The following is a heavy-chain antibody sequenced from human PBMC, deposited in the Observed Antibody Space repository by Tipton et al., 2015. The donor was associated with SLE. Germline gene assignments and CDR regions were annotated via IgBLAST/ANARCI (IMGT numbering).Heavy chain of an antibody. CDR2: INHSGST. V-gene: IGHV4-34*01. J-gene: IGHJ4*02. Sequence: TLSLTCAVYGGSLSGHFWSWIRQPPGKGLEWIGDINHSGSTNYNPSLKSRLTISVDTSKNQFSLKLSSVTAADTAVYYCARGGPRGFWVIAIQARYFDYWGQGTLVTVSS. D-gene: IGHD2-21*01. CDR3: ARGGPRGFWVIAIQARYFDY. CDR1: GGSLSGHF.